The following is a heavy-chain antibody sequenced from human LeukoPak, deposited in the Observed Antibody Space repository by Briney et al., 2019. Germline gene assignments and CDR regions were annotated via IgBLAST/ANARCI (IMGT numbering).Heavy chain of an antibody. D-gene: IGHD6-13*01. CDR3: AKKGAAGTDY. CDR2: ISGSGGST. Sequence: GGSLRLSCAVSGFTFSTYSMNWVRQAPGKGLEWVSAISGSGGSTYYADSVKGRFTISRDNSKNTLYLQMNSLRAEDTAVYYCAKKGAAGTDYWGQGTLVTVSS. J-gene: IGHJ4*02. V-gene: IGHV3-23*01. CDR1: GFTFSTYS.